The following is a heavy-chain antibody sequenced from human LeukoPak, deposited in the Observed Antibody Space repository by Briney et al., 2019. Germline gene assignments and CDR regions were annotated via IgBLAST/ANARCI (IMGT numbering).Heavy chain of an antibody. CDR1: GGSFSGYY. CDR2: INHSGST. CDR3: ARAGGYGLIDY. V-gene: IGHV4-34*01. J-gene: IGHJ4*02. D-gene: IGHD5-18*01. Sequence: SETLSLTCAVYGGSFSGYYWSWIRQPPGKGLEWIGEINHSGSTNYNPTLKSRVTISVDTSKNHFSLKLSSVTAADTAVYYCARAGGYGLIDYWGQGTMVTVSS.